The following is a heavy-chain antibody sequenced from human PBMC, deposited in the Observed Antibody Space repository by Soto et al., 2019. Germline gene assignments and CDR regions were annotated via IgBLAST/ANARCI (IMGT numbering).Heavy chain of an antibody. V-gene: IGHV4-30-2*01. CDR3: ASEYYDSSYYYGMDV. CDR1: GGSISSGGYS. Sequence: SETLSLTCAVCGGSISSGGYSWSWIRQPPGKGLEWIGYIYHSGSTYYNPSLKSRVTISVDRSKNQFSLKLSSVTAADTAVYYCASEYYDSSYYYGMDVWGQGTTVTVSS. J-gene: IGHJ6*02. CDR2: IYHSGST. D-gene: IGHD3-22*01.